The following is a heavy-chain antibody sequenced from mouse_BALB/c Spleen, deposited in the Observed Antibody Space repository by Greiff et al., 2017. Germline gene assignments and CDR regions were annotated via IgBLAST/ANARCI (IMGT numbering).Heavy chain of an antibody. J-gene: IGHJ3*01. CDR3: AREDSLLRLTGY. D-gene: IGHD1-2*01. V-gene: IGHV1-69*02. Sequence: QVQLQQPGAELVKPGASVKLSCKASGYTFTSYWMHWVKQRPGQGLEWIGEIDPSDSYTNYNQKFKGKATLTVDKSSSTAYMQLSSLTSEDSAVYYCAREDSLLRLTGYWGQGTLVTVSA. CDR1: GYTFTSYW. CDR2: IDPSDSYT.